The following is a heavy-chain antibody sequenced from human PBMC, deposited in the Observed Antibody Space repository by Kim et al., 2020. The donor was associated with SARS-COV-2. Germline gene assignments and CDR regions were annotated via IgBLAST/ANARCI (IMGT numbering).Heavy chain of an antibody. CDR2: YSGSA. J-gene: IGHJ4*02. Sequence: YSGSAYYNPSLKSRVTISVDTAKNQFSLKLSSVTAADTAVYYCAGVNFDYWGQGTLVTVSS. CDR3: AGVNFDY. V-gene: IGHV4-39*01.